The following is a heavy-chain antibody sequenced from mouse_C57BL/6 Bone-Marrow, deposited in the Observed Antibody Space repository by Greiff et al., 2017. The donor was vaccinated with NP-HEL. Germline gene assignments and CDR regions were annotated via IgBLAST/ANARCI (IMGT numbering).Heavy chain of an antibody. CDR1: GFTFSDFY. V-gene: IGHV7-1*01. D-gene: IGHD1-1*01. CDR3: ASDDHYGSLSY. CDR2: SRNKANDYTT. Sequence: EVKLMESGGGLVQSGRSLRLSCATSGFTFSDFYMEWVRQAPGKGLEWIAASRNKANDYTTEYSASVKGRFIVSRDTSQSILYLQMNALRAEDTAIYYCASDDHYGSLSYWGQGTTLTVSS. J-gene: IGHJ2*01.